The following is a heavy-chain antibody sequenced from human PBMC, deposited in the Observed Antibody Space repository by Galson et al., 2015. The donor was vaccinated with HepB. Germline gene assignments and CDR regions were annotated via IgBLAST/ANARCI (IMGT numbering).Heavy chain of an antibody. CDR3: TTSGWSVYYYYYGMDV. V-gene: IGHV3-15*01. D-gene: IGHD6-19*01. J-gene: IGHJ6*02. CDR1: GFTFSNAW. Sequence: SLRLSCAASGFTFSNAWMSWVRQAPGKGLEWVGRIKSKTDGGTTDYAAPVKGRFTISRDDSKNTLYLQMNSLKTEDTAVYYCTTSGWSVYYYYYGMDVWGQGTTVTVSS. CDR2: IKSKTDGGTT.